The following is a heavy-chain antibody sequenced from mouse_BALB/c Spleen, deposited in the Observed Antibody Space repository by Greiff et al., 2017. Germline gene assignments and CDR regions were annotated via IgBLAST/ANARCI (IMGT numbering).Heavy chain of an antibody. CDR3: ARDRYDYFDY. CDR2: ISYDGSN. D-gene: IGHD2-14*01. V-gene: IGHV3-6*02. J-gene: IGHJ2*01. Sequence: DVQLQESGPGLVKPSQSLSLTCSVTGYSITSGYYWNWIRQFPGNKLEWMGYISYDGSNNYNPSLKNRISITRDTSKNQFFLKLNSVTTEDTATYYCARDRYDYFDYWGQGTTLTVSS. CDR1: GYSITSGYY.